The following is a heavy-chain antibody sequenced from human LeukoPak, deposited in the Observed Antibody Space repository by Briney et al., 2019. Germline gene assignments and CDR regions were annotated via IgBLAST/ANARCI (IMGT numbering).Heavy chain of an antibody. CDR2: IYYSGST. CDR3: AGGEYTYGFPPFDY. Sequence: NTSETLSLTCTVSGGSISSSSYYWYWIRQPPGKGLEWIGSIYYSGSTYYNPSLKSRVTISVDTSKNQFSLKLNSVTAADTAVFYCAGGEYTYGFPPFDYWGQGTLVTVSS. V-gene: IGHV4-39*01. D-gene: IGHD5-18*01. J-gene: IGHJ4*02. CDR1: GGSISSSSYY.